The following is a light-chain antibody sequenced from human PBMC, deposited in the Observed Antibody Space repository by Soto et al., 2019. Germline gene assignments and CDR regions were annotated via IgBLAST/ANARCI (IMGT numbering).Light chain of an antibody. J-gene: IGKJ4*01. CDR2: GAS. V-gene: IGKV3D-15*01. CDR1: QSVSST. Sequence: EIMMTQSPATLSVSPGERATLSCRASQSVSSTLAWYQQKPGQAPRLLVYGASIRATGIPARFSGSGSGTEFTLTISSLQPEDFAVYYCQQYDNWPLTFGGGTKVEIK. CDR3: QQYDNWPLT.